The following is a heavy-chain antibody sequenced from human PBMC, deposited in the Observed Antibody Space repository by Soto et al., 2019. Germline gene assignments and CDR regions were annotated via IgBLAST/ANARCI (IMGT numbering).Heavy chain of an antibody. Sequence: GGSLRLSCVASGFTFRDYGMHWVRQAPGKGLEWVAGISHHGLKEHYADSVKGRFTISRDNSKNTLYLQMNSLRAEDTAVYYCAKDRGYSYLTPFDYWGQGTLVTVSS. CDR3: AKDRGYSYLTPFDY. J-gene: IGHJ4*02. CDR2: ISHHGLKE. V-gene: IGHV3-30*18. CDR1: GFTFRDYG. D-gene: IGHD5-18*01.